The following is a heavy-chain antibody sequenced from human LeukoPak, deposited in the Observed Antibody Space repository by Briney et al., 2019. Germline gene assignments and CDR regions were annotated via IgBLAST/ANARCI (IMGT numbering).Heavy chain of an antibody. Sequence: SETLSLTCTVSGGSISSSSYYWGWIRQPPGKGLEWIGSIYYSGSTYYNPSLKSRVTISVDTSKNQFSLKLSSVTAADTAVYYCASSPRSGYIYYCYYMDVWGKGTTVTVSS. V-gene: IGHV4-39*01. CDR3: ASSPRSGYIYYCYYMDV. CDR1: GGSISSSSYY. J-gene: IGHJ6*03. D-gene: IGHD3-3*01. CDR2: IYYSGST.